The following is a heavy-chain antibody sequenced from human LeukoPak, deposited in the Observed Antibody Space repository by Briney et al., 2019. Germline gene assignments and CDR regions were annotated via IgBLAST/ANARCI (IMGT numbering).Heavy chain of an antibody. D-gene: IGHD4-11*01. Sequence: GGSLRLSCAASGFTFSSYAMHWVRQAPGKGLEWVAVISYDGSNKYYADSVKGRFTISRDDSKNTLYLQMNSLRAEDTAVYYCAPRLTTVTTGGYMDVWGKGTTVTVSS. CDR1: GFTFSSYA. CDR2: ISYDGSNK. CDR3: APRLTTVTTGGYMDV. V-gene: IGHV3-30-3*01. J-gene: IGHJ6*03.